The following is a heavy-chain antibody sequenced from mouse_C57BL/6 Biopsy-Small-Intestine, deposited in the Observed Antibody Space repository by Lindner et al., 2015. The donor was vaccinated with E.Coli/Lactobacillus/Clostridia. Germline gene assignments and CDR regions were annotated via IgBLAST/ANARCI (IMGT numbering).Heavy chain of an antibody. D-gene: IGHD1-3*01. CDR1: GYTFTAYQ. V-gene: IGHV1-64*01. CDR2: INPNTGGT. Sequence: SVKVSCKASGYTFTAYQIHWVRQAPGQGLEWMAWINPNTGGTNFAQKFQGRVTMTRDTSITTAYLELSSLRSDDTAIYYCARFEGARATKEYWGQGTLVTVS. J-gene: IGHJ3*01. CDR3: ARFEGARATKEY.